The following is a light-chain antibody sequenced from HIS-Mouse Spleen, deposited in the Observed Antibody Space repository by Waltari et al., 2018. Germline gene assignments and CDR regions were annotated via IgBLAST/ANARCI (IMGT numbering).Light chain of an antibody. CDR3: CSYAGSSTFGV. Sequence: QSALTQPASVSGSPGQSIPISCTGPSSDVGSYNLVSWYQQHPGKAPKLMIYEGSKRPSGVSNRFSGSKSGNTASLTISGLQAEDEADYYCCSYAGSSTFGVFGGGTKLTVL. CDR2: EGS. CDR1: SSDVGSYNL. V-gene: IGLV2-23*03. J-gene: IGLJ2*01.